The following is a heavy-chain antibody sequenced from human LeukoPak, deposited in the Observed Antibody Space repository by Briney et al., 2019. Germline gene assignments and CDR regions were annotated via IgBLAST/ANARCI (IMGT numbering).Heavy chain of an antibody. J-gene: IGHJ4*02. CDR3: ARAPEGGVATIF. V-gene: IGHV3-21*01. D-gene: IGHD5-12*01. Sequence: PGGSLRLSCAASGFTFSSYSMNWVRQAPGKGLEWVSSISSSSSYIYYADSVKGRFTISRDNAKNSLYLQMNSLRAEDTAVYYCARAPEGGVATIFWGQGTLVTVSS. CDR2: ISSSSSYI. CDR1: GFTFSSYS.